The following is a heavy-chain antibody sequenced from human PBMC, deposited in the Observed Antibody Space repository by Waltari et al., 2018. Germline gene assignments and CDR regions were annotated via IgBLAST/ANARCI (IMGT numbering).Heavy chain of an antibody. CDR3: ARESIAAAASIDY. Sequence: QVQLQQWGAGLLKPSETLSLTCAVYGGSFSGYYWSWIRQPPGKGLEWIGEINHSGSTNDNPSLKSRVTISVDTSKNQFSLKLSSVTAADTAVYYCARESIAAAASIDYWGQGTLVTVSS. D-gene: IGHD6-13*01. J-gene: IGHJ4*02. CDR2: INHSGST. CDR1: GGSFSGYY. V-gene: IGHV4-34*01.